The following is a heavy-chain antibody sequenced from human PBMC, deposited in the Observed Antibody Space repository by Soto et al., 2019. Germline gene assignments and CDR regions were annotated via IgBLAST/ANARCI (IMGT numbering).Heavy chain of an antibody. CDR3: ARGAPWGYGFRPPDY. Sequence: QVQLVQSGAEVKKPGSSVKVSCKASGGTFSGYAISWVRLAPGRGLEWMGGFIPVFRTARYTQEFQGRVTMPADESTGTAYMAMNSLRYEDTAVYYCARGAPWGYGFRPPDYWGQGTLVTVSS. V-gene: IGHV1-69*12. J-gene: IGHJ4*02. D-gene: IGHD5-18*01. CDR2: FIPVFRTA. CDR1: GGTFSGYA.